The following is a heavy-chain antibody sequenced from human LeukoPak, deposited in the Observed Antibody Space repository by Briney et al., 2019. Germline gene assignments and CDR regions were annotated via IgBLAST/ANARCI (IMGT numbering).Heavy chain of an antibody. D-gene: IGHD3-22*01. CDR3: ASSLSSGRNDY. V-gene: IGHV4-59*01. CDR2: FYYSGST. CDR1: GGSISSYY. J-gene: IGHJ4*02. Sequence: SETLSLTCTVSGGSISSYYWSWIRQPPGKGLEWIGYFYYSGSTNYNPSLKSRVTISVDTSKNQFSLKLSSVTAADTAVYYCASSLSSGRNDYWGQGTLVTVSS.